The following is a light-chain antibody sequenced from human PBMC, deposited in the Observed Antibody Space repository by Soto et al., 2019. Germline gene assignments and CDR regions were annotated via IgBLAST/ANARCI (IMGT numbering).Light chain of an antibody. CDR1: QSVRID. J-gene: IGKJ1*01. CDR2: GAS. CDR3: QQYSNWPQT. V-gene: IGKV3-15*01. Sequence: ETVMTQSPATLSVSPGERATLSCRASQSVRIDVAWYQQKPGQAPRLLIYGASTRATGIPARFSGSGSGTEFPLIISSLQSEDFGVYYCQQYSNWPQTFGQGTKVEV.